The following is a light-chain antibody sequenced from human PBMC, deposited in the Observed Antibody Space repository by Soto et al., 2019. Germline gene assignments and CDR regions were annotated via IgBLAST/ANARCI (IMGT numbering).Light chain of an antibody. J-gene: IGLJ3*02. Sequence: QPVLTQPPSVSGAPGQRVTISCTGSSSNIGAGYDVHWYQQRPGTAPKLLIYGNSNRPSGVPDRFSGSKSGTSASLAITGLQAEDEADYYCQSYDSSLSGWVFGGGTKVTVL. CDR1: SSNIGAGYD. CDR2: GNS. CDR3: QSYDSSLSGWV. V-gene: IGLV1-40*01.